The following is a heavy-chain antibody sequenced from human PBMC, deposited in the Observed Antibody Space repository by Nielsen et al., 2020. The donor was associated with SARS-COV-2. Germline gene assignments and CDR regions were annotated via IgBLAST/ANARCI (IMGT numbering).Heavy chain of an antibody. CDR1: GVTLANYY. V-gene: IGHV3-11*01. Sequence: GESLKISCAGSGVTLANYYMSWIRQAPGGGLEWISYITNTADGNTVHYADSVQGRFTISRDNRKNSLYQQMDSLRADDTATYFCASSGWLDYWGPGTPVIVSP. CDR2: ITNTADGNTV. J-gene: IGHJ4*02. D-gene: IGHD6-19*01. CDR3: ASSGWLDY.